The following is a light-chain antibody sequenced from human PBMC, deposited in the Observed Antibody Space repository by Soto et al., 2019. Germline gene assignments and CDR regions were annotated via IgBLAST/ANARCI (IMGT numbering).Light chain of an antibody. V-gene: IGKV1-9*01. J-gene: IGKJ1*01. CDR3: HQLNSYPRT. CDR1: QGIGSY. Sequence: IHLTQSPSSLSASVGYRFTITCRASQGIGSYLAWYQQNPGKAPKLLIYAASTLQSGVPSRFSGSGSGTDFTLTISSLQPEDFATYYCHQLNSYPRTFGQGTTGDIK. CDR2: AAS.